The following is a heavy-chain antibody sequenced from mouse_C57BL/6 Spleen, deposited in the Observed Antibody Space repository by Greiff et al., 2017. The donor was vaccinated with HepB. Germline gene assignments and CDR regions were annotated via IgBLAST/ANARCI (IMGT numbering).Heavy chain of an antibody. V-gene: IGHV1-18*01. D-gene: IGHD4-1*01. CDR3: AREAGNWDGDAMDY. Sequence: EVQLQQSGPELVKPGASVKIPCKASGYTFTDYNMDWVKQSHGKSLEWIGDINPNNGGTNYNQKFKGKATLTVDKSSSTAYMELRSLTSEDTAVYYCAREAGNWDGDAMDYWGQGTSVTVSS. CDR1: GYTFTDYN. J-gene: IGHJ4*01. CDR2: INPNNGGT.